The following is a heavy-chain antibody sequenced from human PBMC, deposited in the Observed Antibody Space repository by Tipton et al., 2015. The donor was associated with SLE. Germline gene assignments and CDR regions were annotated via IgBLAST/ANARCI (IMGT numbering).Heavy chain of an antibody. CDR3: ARVLPGEQQLVPWAFDI. CDR2: IYHSGST. D-gene: IGHD6-13*01. CDR1: GGSITSSNW. V-gene: IGHV4-4*02. Sequence: TLSLTCAVSGGSITSSNWWTWVRQTPGKGLEWIGEIYHSGSTNYNPSLKSRVTISVDTSKNQFSLKLSSVTAADTAVYYCARVLPGEQQLVPWAFDIWGQGTMVTVSS. J-gene: IGHJ3*02.